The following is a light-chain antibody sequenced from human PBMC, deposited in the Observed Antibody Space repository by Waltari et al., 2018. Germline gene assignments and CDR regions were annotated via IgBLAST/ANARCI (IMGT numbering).Light chain of an antibody. CDR2: DVS. V-gene: IGLV2-14*02. CDR3: SSYTSSNTIGV. CDR1: SSDVGSYNL. J-gene: IGLJ3*02. Sequence: QSALTQPASVSGSPGQSITISCTGTSSDVGSYNLFSWYQQHPVKAPNLMIYDVSNRPSGVSNRFSGARSGNTASLTISGRQAEDEADYYCSSYTSSNTIGVFGGGTKLTVL.